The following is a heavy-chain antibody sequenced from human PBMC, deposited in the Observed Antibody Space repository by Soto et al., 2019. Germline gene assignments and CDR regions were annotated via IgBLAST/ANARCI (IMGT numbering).Heavy chain of an antibody. V-gene: IGHV1-18*01. CDR3: ATRSPAFDY. CDR1: GYTFTSYG. J-gene: IGHJ4*02. CDR2: ISTNKGNT. Sequence: QVQLVQSGPEVKTPGASVKVSCKTSGYTFTSYGISWVRQAPGQGLEWMGWISTNKGNTNYAQKFQGRVTMTTDTSTSTGYMELRSLRSDDTAVYYCATRSPAFDYWGQGTLVTVSS.